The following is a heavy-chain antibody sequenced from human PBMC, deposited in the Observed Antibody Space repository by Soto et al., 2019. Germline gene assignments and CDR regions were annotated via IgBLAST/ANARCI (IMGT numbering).Heavy chain of an antibody. Sequence: QVQLVQSGAEVKKPGASVKVSCKASGYTFTSYGISWVRQAPGQGLEWMGWISAYNGNTNYAQKLQGRVTMTTDTXXSTAYMELRRLRSDDTAVYYCARDSPTVTPPHFQHWGQGTLVTVSS. J-gene: IGHJ1*01. CDR3: ARDSPTVTPPHFQH. CDR1: GYTFTSYG. D-gene: IGHD4-17*01. CDR2: ISAYNGNT. V-gene: IGHV1-18*01.